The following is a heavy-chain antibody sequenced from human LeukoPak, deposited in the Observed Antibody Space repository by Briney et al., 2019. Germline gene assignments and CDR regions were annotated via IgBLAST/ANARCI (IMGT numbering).Heavy chain of an antibody. J-gene: IGHJ4*02. V-gene: IGHV4-30-4*08. CDR2: IYYSGST. D-gene: IGHD3-16*01. CDR1: GGSISSGDYY. Sequence: SETLSLTCTVSGGSISSGDYYWSWIRQPPGKGLEWIGYIYYSGSTYYNPSLKSRVTISVDTSKNQFSRKLSSVTAADTAVYYCARGSYVTPNFDYWGQGTLVTVSS. CDR3: ARGSYVTPNFDY.